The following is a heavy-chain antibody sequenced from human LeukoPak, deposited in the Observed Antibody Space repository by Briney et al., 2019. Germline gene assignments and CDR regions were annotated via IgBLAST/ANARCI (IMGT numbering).Heavy chain of an antibody. Sequence: GESLKISCKGSGYSFTSYWIGWVRQMPGKGREGMGIIYPGDSDTRYSPSFQGQVTISADKSISTAYLQWSSLKASDTAMYYCARVVIVPRGVGGWFDPWGQGTLVTVSS. V-gene: IGHV5-51*01. D-gene: IGHD3-10*01. CDR2: IYPGDSDT. CDR3: ARVVIVPRGVGGWFDP. CDR1: GYSFTSYW. J-gene: IGHJ5*02.